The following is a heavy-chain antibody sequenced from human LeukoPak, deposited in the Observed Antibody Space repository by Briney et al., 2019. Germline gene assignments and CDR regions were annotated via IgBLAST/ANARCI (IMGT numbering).Heavy chain of an antibody. V-gene: IGHV3-15*01. Sequence: GGSLRLSCAASGFTFTKAWMSWVCHAPGKGLERVGHINPSSDGGTTDYAAPVKGRFSISRDDSKNTLHLQMNRLKTEDTAVYYCTTGTWIQLWLADYWGQGTLVTVSS. D-gene: IGHD5-18*01. CDR2: INPSSDGGTT. J-gene: IGHJ4*02. CDR3: TTGTWIQLWLADY. CDR1: GFTFTKAW.